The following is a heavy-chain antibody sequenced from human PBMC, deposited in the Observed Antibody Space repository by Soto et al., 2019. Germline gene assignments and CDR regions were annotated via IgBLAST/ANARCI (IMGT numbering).Heavy chain of an antibody. CDR1: GDSVSSNSAA. V-gene: IGHV6-1*01. Sequence: PSQTLSLTCAISGDSVSSNSAAWNWIRQSPSGGLEWLGRTYYRSKWYNDYAVSVKSRITINPDTSRNQFSLQLNSVTPEDTAVYYCARDRVDYGDYYYYGMDVRGQGTTVTVSS. J-gene: IGHJ6*02. CDR3: ARDRVDYGDYYYYGMDV. CDR2: TYYRSKWYN. D-gene: IGHD4-17*01.